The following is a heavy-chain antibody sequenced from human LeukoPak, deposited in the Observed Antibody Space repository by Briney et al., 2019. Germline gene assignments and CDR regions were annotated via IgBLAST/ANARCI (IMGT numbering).Heavy chain of an antibody. Sequence: PSETLSLTCAVYGGSFSGYYWNWIRQPPGKGLEWIGEINHSGSTNYNPSLKSRVTISVDTSKNQFSLKLRSVTAADTAVYYCARPARIAAAGRWFKHWGQGTLVTVSS. J-gene: IGHJ1*01. V-gene: IGHV4-34*01. D-gene: IGHD6-13*01. CDR2: INHSGST. CDR3: ARPARIAAAGRWFKH. CDR1: GGSFSGYY.